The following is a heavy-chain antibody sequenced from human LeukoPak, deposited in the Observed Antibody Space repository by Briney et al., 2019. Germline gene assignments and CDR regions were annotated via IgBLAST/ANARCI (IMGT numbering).Heavy chain of an antibody. Sequence: ASVKVSCKASGYTFTSYGISGVRQAPGQGLEWMGWISAYNGNTNYAQKLQGRVTMTTDTSTSTAYMELRSLRSDDTAVYYCARLRGDNHYYHSNTQGDYWGQGTLVTVSS. CDR3: ARLRGDNHYYHSNTQGDY. D-gene: IGHD3-22*01. V-gene: IGHV1-18*01. CDR2: ISAYNGNT. CDR1: GYTFTSYG. J-gene: IGHJ4*02.